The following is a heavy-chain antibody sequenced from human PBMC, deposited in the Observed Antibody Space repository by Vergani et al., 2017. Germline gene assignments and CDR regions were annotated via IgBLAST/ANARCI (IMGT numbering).Heavy chain of an antibody. CDR1: GYTFSSCD. Sequence: QVQLVQSGAVVKTPGASVKVSCISSGYTFSSCDINWVRQPPGQGLEWMGWMNHNSGNTGYAQTFQGRVTISRNTSITTAYMELSSLTSEDTAVSYCASGIRGGSASYYFDYWGQGTLVTVSS. V-gene: IGHV1-8*03. CDR3: ASGIRGGSASYYFDY. CDR2: MNHNSGNT. D-gene: IGHD3-16*01. J-gene: IGHJ4*02.